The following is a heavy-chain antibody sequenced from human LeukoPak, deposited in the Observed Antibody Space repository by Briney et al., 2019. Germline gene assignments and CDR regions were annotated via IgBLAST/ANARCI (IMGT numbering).Heavy chain of an antibody. CDR2: IYYSGST. Sequence: PSETLSLTCTVSGGSISSGGYYWSWIRQHPGKGLEWIGYIYYSGSTYYNPSLKSRVTISVDTSKNQFSLKLSSVTAADAAVYYCAREDSEYYFDYWGQGTLVTVSS. D-gene: IGHD3-22*01. CDR1: GGSISSGGYY. J-gene: IGHJ4*02. CDR3: AREDSEYYFDY. V-gene: IGHV4-31*03.